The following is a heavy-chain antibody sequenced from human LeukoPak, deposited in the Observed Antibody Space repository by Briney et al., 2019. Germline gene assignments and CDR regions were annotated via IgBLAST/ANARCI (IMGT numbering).Heavy chain of an antibody. Sequence: GGSLRLSCAASGFTFSSYAMSWVRQAPGKGREGVSAISGSGGSTYYADSVKGRFTISRDNSKNTLYLQMNSLRAEDTAVYYCAKGRTAMVTTFDYWGQGTLVTVSS. CDR3: AKGRTAMVTTFDY. CDR1: GFTFSSYA. J-gene: IGHJ4*02. V-gene: IGHV3-23*01. D-gene: IGHD5-18*01. CDR2: ISGSGGST.